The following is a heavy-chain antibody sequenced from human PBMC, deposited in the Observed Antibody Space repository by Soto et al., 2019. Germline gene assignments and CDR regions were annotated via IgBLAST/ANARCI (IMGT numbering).Heavy chain of an antibody. CDR1: GFTFSSYS. CDR2: ISSSSSYI. Sequence: GGSVRLSCAASGFTFSSYSMNWVRQAPGKGLEWVSSISSSSSYIYYADSVKGRFTISRDNAKNSLYLQMNSLRAEDTAVYYCARALYYYDSSGYYGSWGQGTLVTVAS. V-gene: IGHV3-21*01. CDR3: ARALYYYDSSGYYGS. J-gene: IGHJ5*02. D-gene: IGHD3-22*01.